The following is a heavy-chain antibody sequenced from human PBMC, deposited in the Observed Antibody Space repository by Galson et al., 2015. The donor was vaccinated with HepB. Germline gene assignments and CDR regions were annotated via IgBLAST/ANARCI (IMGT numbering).Heavy chain of an antibody. J-gene: IGHJ4*02. CDR3: ARRGTVTRELDY. D-gene: IGHD4-17*01. Sequence: SLRLSCAASGFTFSSYSMNWVRQAPGKGLEWVSSISSSSSYIYYADSVKGRFTISRDNAKNSLYLQMNSLRAEDTAVYYCARRGTVTRELDYWGQGTLVTVSS. V-gene: IGHV3-21*01. CDR1: GFTFSSYS. CDR2: ISSSSSYI.